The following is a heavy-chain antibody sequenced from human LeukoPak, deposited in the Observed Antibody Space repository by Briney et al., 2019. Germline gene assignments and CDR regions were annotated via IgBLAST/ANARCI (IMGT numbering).Heavy chain of an antibody. CDR3: ARLGGWFFDY. V-gene: IGHV3-23*01. J-gene: IGHJ4*02. CDR1: GFTFSNAW. D-gene: IGHD6-19*01. CDR2: ISGSGGST. Sequence: GGSLRLSCAASGFTFSNAWMTWVRQAPGKGLEWVSAISGSGGSTYYADSVKGRFTISRDNSKNTLYLQMNSLRAEDTAVYYCARLGGWFFDYWGQGTLVTVSS.